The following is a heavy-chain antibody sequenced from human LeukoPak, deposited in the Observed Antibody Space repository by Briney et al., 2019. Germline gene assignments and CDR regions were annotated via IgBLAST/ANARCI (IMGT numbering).Heavy chain of an antibody. CDR1: GFTFSSYA. J-gene: IGHJ4*02. CDR2: ISSNGGST. Sequence: GSLRLSCAASGFTFSSYAMHWVRQAPGKGLEYVSAISSNGGSTYYANSVKGRFTISRDNSKNTLYLQMGSLRAEDMAVYYCARVSMTGYSSSWDLDYWGQGTLVTVSS. V-gene: IGHV3-64*01. D-gene: IGHD6-13*01. CDR3: ARVSMTGYSSSWDLDY.